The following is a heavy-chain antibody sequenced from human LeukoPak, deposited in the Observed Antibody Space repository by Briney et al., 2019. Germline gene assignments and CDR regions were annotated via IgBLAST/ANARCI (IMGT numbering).Heavy chain of an antibody. D-gene: IGHD3-22*01. CDR3: VRGTMIVGP. CDR2: INSNGVRT. Sequence: PGGSLRLFCAASGFTFDDFGMTWVRQAPGKGLAWVSSINSNGVRTTYGDSVKGRFTISRDDANDSLYLRMHSLRAEDTAFYYCVRGTMIVGPWGQGTLVTVSS. CDR1: GFTFDDFG. V-gene: IGHV3-20*04. J-gene: IGHJ5*02.